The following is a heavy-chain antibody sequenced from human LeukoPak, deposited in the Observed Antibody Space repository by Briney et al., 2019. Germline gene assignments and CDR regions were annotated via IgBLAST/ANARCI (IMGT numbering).Heavy chain of an antibody. CDR3: ARDRARFGELPPKY. V-gene: IGHV3-30-3*01. CDR1: GFTFSSYA. J-gene: IGHJ4*02. D-gene: IGHD3-10*02. Sequence: SGGSLRLSCAASGFTFSSYAMRWVRQAPGKGLEWVAVISYDGSNKYYADSVKGRFTISRDNSKNTLYLQMNSLRAEDTAVYYCARDRARFGELPPKYWGQGTLVTVSS. CDR2: ISYDGSNK.